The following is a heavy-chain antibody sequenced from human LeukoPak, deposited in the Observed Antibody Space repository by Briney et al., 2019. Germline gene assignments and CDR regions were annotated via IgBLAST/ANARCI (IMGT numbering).Heavy chain of an antibody. V-gene: IGHV4-34*01. D-gene: IGHD3-16*01. CDR1: GESFSGYY. Sequence: SETLSLTCAVYGESFSGYYWSWIRQPPGKGLEWIGEINHSGSTNYNPSLKSRVTISVDTSKNQFSLKLSSVTAADTAVYYCARDLHGVDYWGQGTLVTVSS. CDR3: ARDLHGVDY. CDR2: INHSGST. J-gene: IGHJ4*02.